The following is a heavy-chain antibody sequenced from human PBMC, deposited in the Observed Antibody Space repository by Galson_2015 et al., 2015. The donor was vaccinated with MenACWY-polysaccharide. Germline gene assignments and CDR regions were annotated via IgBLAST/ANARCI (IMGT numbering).Heavy chain of an antibody. CDR3: AREEGAVAGLVTGMDV. CDR2: INSDGSST. J-gene: IGHJ6*02. D-gene: IGHD6-19*01. V-gene: IGHV3-74*01. Sequence: SLRLSCAASGFTFSSYWMHWVRQAPGKGLVWVSRINSDGSSTSYADSVKGRFTISRDNAKNTLYLQMNSLRAEDTAVYYCAREEGAVAGLVTGMDVWGQGTTVTVSS. CDR1: GFTFSSYW.